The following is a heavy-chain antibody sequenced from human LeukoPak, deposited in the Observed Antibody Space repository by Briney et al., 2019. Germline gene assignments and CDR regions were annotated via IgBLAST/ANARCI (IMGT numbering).Heavy chain of an antibody. CDR3: ARRCSSTSCYYGDY. J-gene: IGHJ4*02. D-gene: IGHD2-2*01. CDR2: IWYDGSNK. CDR1: GFTFSSYG. Sequence: GGSLRLSCAASGFTFSSYGMHWVRQAPGKGLEWVAVIWYDGSNKYYADSAKGRFTISRDNSKNTLYLQMNSLRAEDTAVYYCARRCSSTSCYYGDYWGQGTLVTVSS. V-gene: IGHV3-33*01.